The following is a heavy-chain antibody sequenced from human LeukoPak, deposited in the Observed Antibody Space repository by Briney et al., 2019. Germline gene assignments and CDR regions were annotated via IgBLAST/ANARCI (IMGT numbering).Heavy chain of an antibody. Sequence: GGSLRLSCAASGFTFSTYWMSWARQAPGKGLEWVAKMNQDGSAISYVDSVKGRFTISRDNAKNSLYLQMNSLRAEDTAVYYCASADSGRNSFAPGGQGTLVIVSS. CDR3: ASADSGRNSFAP. CDR1: GFTFSTYW. D-gene: IGHD6-19*01. J-gene: IGHJ5*02. CDR2: MNQDGSAI. V-gene: IGHV3-7*01.